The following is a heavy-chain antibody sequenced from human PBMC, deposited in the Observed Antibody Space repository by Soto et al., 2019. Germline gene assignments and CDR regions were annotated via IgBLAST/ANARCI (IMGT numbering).Heavy chain of an antibody. Sequence: QLQLQESDSGLVKPSQTLSLSCTVSGASVTRHSYSRNWFRQPPGRGLEWIGYITHSGDSYYHPSLNGRVSFSLDTSKNQFSLNLTSLTAADTAMYYCVTDKGRNWFDPWGQGTLVIVSS. CDR3: VTDKGRNWFDP. CDR2: ITHSGDS. J-gene: IGHJ5*02. V-gene: IGHV4-30-2*01. CDR1: GASVTRHSYS.